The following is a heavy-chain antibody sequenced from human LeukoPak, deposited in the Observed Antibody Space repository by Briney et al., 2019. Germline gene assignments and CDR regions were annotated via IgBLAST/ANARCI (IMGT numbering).Heavy chain of an antibody. Sequence: GESLKISCKGSGYSSTSYWIGWVRQMPGKGLEWMGIIYPGDSDTRYSPSFQGQVTISADKSISTAYLQWSSLKASDTAMYYCARLGSDYYYAPNWFDPWGQGTLVTVSS. CDR2: IYPGDSDT. V-gene: IGHV5-51*01. CDR1: GYSSTSYW. D-gene: IGHD3-10*01. J-gene: IGHJ5*02. CDR3: ARLGSDYYYAPNWFDP.